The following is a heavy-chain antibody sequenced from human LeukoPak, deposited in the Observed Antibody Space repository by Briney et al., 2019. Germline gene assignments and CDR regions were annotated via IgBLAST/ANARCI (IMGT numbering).Heavy chain of an antibody. CDR1: GYSFTSYW. CDR3: ARRAAKWEFLDY. J-gene: IGHJ4*02. D-gene: IGHD3-10*01. CDR2: IYPGDSDT. Sequence: GESLKISCKGSGYSFTSYWIGWVRQMPGKGLEWMGVIYPGDSDTRYSPPFQGQVIISADKSIGTAYLQWSSLKASDTAIYYCARRAAKWEFLDYWGQGTLVTVSP. V-gene: IGHV5-51*01.